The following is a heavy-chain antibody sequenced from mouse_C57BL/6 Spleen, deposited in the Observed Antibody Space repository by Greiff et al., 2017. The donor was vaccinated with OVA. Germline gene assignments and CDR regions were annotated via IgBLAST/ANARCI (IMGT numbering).Heavy chain of an antibody. CDR2: INPSSGYT. CDR1: GYTFTSYW. D-gene: IGHD1-1*01. CDR3: ARARESNYYVSSYYYFDY. V-gene: IGHV1-7*01. J-gene: IGHJ2*01. Sequence: VQLQQSGAELAKPGASVKLSCKASGYTFTSYWMHWVKQRPGQGLEWIGYINPSSGYTKYNQKFKDKATLTADKSSSTAYMQLSSLTYEDSAVYYWARARESNYYVSSYYYFDYWGQGTTLTVSS.